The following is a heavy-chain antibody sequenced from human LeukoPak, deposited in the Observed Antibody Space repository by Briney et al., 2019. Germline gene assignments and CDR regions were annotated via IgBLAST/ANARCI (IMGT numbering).Heavy chain of an antibody. Sequence: RGESPKISCSSSGYSFTNSCNGWVRQMPGKGLEWMGIIYSHDCETRFTPSLQGQVTISPDKSLRPAYLPWRSLEAPGTALYYRARPTIVVTRDNSFDMGGEGTMVTVSS. V-gene: IGHV5-51*01. D-gene: IGHD3-22*01. CDR2: IYSHDCET. CDR3: ARPTIVVTRDNSFDM. J-gene: IGHJ3*02. CDR1: GYSFTNSC.